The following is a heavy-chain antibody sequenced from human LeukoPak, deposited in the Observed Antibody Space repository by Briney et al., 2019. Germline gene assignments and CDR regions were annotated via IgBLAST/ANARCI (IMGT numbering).Heavy chain of an antibody. CDR3: ARHSGSYLPDY. D-gene: IGHD1-26*01. V-gene: IGHV4-39*01. CDR2: IYYSGST. CDR1: GGSISSSSYY. J-gene: IGHJ4*02. Sequence: SETLSLTCTVSGGSISSSSYYWGWIRQPPGKGLEWIGNIYYSGSTYYHPSLKSRVTISVDTSKNQFSLKLSSVTAADTAVYYCARHSGSYLPDYWGQGTLVTVSS.